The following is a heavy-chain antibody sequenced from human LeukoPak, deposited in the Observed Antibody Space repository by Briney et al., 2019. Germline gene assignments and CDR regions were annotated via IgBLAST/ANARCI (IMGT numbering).Heavy chain of an antibody. CDR3: ARDPRQGYYDSSGYYKYFDY. CDR1: GFTFSSYS. J-gene: IGHJ4*02. D-gene: IGHD3-22*01. CDR2: ISSSSSTI. V-gene: IGHV3-48*01. Sequence: PGGSLRLSCAASGFTFSSYSMTWVRQAPGKGLEWVSYISSSSSTIYYADSVKGRFTISRDSAKNSLYLQMNSLRAEDTAVYYCARDPRQGYYDSSGYYKYFDYWGQGTLVTVSS.